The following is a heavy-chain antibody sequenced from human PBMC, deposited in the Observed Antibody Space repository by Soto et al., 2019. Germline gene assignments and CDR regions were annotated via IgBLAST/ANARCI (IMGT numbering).Heavy chain of an antibody. CDR1: GDSAFSDSAA. D-gene: IGHD2-21*01. Sequence: SQTLSLTCAISGDSAFSDSAAWNWIRQSPSRGLEWLGRTYYRSKWFHDYAVSVKSRIIINPDTSKNQFSPQLNSVTPEDTAVYYCARAPPVIGANCFYPWGQGTLVTVSS. CDR2: TYYRSKWFH. V-gene: IGHV6-1*01. J-gene: IGHJ5*02. CDR3: ARAPPVIGANCFYP.